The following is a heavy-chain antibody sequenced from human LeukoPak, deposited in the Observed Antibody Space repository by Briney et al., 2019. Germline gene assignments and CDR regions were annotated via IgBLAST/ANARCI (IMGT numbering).Heavy chain of an antibody. V-gene: IGHV3-7*01. Sequence: GGSLRLSCAASGFTFSSYWMSWVRQAPGKGLEWVANIKQDGSEKYYVDSVKGRFTISRDNAKNSLYLQMNSLRAEDTAVYYCARGDTAMGDAFDIWGQGTTVTVSS. CDR2: IKQDGSEK. CDR1: GFTFSSYW. CDR3: ARGDTAMGDAFDI. D-gene: IGHD5-18*01. J-gene: IGHJ3*02.